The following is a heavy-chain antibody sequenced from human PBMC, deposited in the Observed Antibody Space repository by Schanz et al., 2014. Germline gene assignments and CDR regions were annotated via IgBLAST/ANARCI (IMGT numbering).Heavy chain of an antibody. CDR1: GYTFTSYY. D-gene: IGHD6-19*01. CDR2: INPSGGST. V-gene: IGHV1-46*03. Sequence: QVQLVQSGAEVKKPGASVKVSCKASGYTFTSYYMHWVRQAPGQGLEWMGIINPSGGSTSYAQKCQGRVTMTRDTSTSTVYMYLSSLRSEDTAVYYCARRYSSGWYEFDYWGQGTLVTVSS. J-gene: IGHJ4*02. CDR3: ARRYSSGWYEFDY.